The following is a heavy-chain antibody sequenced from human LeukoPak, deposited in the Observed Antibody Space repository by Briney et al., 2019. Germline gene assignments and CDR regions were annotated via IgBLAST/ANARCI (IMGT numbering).Heavy chain of an antibody. CDR3: ARMNYVSSGWGAPFDY. D-gene: IGHD1-7*01. V-gene: IGHV3-23*01. J-gene: IGHJ4*02. CDR1: GFTFSSYV. CDR2: ISGSGGTT. Sequence: GGSLRLSCAASGFTFSSYVMNWVRQAPGKGLEWVSGISGSGGTTNYADSVRGRFTISRDNSKNTLYLQMSSLRVEDTAVYYCARMNYVSSGWGAPFDYWGQGTLATVSS.